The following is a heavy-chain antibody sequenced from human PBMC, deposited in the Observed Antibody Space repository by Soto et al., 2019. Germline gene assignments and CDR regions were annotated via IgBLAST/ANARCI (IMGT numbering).Heavy chain of an antibody. J-gene: IGHJ6*02. Sequence: QVQLQESGPGLVKPSETMSLSCTVSGGSISSYYWSWFRQSPGKRMEWIGYVHHSWGSSYNPSLRGRVAISLDPSKGQFSLKGTSVTATDTAVYYCARQGFGPLHGLVDVWGQGTTVTVSS. V-gene: IGHV4-59*08. D-gene: IGHD3-10*01. CDR2: VHHSWGS. CDR1: GGSISSYY. CDR3: ARQGFGPLHGLVDV.